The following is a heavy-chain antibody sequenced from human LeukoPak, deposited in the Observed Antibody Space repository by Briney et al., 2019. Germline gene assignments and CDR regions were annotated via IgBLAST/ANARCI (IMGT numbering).Heavy chain of an antibody. CDR3: ARHGPYSSGWYMVGY. CDR1: XXXXXXXX. CDR2: IYPGDSDT. V-gene: IGHV5-51*01. J-gene: IGHJ4*02. D-gene: IGHD6-19*01. Sequence: XXSCKGXXXXXXXXXSGXXXQMPGXXXXXXXXIYPGDSDTRYRPSFQGQVTISADKSISTAYLQWSSLKASDTAMYYCARHGPYSSGWYMVGYWGQGTLVTVSS.